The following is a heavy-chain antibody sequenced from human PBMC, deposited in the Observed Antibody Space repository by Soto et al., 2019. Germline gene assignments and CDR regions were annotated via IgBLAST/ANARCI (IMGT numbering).Heavy chain of an antibody. CDR1: GYTFTSYY. V-gene: IGHV1-46*01. CDR2: INPSGGST. D-gene: IGHD6-19*01. CDR3: ARGIRWYSSGWYGNDAFDI. Sequence: ASVKVSCKASGYTFTSYYMHWVRQAPGQGLEWMGIINPSGGSTSYAQKFQGRVTMTRDTSTSTVYMELSSLRSEDTAVYYCARGIRWYSSGWYGNDAFDIWGQGKMVTVSS. J-gene: IGHJ3*02.